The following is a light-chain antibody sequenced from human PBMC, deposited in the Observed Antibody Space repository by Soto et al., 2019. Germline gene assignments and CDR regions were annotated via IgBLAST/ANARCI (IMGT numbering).Light chain of an antibody. Sequence: QSALTQPASVSGSPGQSIPVSCTGTSSDIGGHNYVSWSQQHPGKVPKLIIYEVTNRPSGVSNRFSGSKSGNTASLTVSGLQAEDEADYYFSSYTTASTVVFGGGTKLTVL. J-gene: IGLJ2*01. CDR3: SSYTTASTVV. CDR1: SSDIGGHNY. CDR2: EVT. V-gene: IGLV2-14*01.